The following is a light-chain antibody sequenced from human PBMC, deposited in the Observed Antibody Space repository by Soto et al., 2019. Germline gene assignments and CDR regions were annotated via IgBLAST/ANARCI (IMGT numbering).Light chain of an antibody. J-gene: IGKJ1*01. CDR2: GAS. Sequence: EIVLTQSPCTLSLSPGERATLSCRASQSVAGSYLAWYQQRPGQAPRLLIYGASSGATGIPDRFSGSGSGTDFTLTISRLEPEDFAVYYCQQYGSSPWTFGQGTKVDIK. V-gene: IGKV3-20*01. CDR1: QSVAGSY. CDR3: QQYGSSPWT.